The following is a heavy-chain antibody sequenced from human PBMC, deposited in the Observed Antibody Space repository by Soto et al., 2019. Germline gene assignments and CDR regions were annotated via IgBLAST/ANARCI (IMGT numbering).Heavy chain of an antibody. CDR1: GGTFSSYA. J-gene: IGHJ4*02. Sequence: GASVKVSCKASGGTFSSYAISWVRQALGQGLEWMGGIIPIFGTANYAQKFQGRVTITADESTSTAYMELSSLRSEDTAVYYCARDGGGWAHYGSGSYIYWGQGTLVTVSA. V-gene: IGHV1-69*13. D-gene: IGHD3-10*01. CDR3: ARDGGGWAHYGSGSYIY. CDR2: IIPIFGTA.